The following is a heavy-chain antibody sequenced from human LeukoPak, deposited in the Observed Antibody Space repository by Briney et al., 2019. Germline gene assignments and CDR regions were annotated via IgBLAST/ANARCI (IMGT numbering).Heavy chain of an antibody. V-gene: IGHV3-23*01. CDR3: AKGSAMDV. J-gene: IGHJ6*02. CDR2: ISGSTGST. CDR1: GFTFSSYA. Sequence: GGSLRLSCAASGFTFSSYAMSWVRQAPGKGLEWVSAISGSTGSTYYADSVKGRFAVSRDNFRTTLYLQMNSLRAEDTAIYYCAKGSAMDVWGQGTTVTVSS.